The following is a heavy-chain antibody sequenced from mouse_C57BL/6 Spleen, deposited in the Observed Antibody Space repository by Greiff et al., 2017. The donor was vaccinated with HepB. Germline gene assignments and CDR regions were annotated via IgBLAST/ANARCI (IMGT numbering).Heavy chain of an antibody. CDR2: INPSNGGT. CDR1: GYTFTSYW. Sequence: QVQLQQSGTELVKPGASVKLSCKASGYTFTSYWMHWVKQRPGQGLEWIGNINPSNGGTNYNEKFESKATLTVDKSSSTAYMQLSSLTSEDSAVYYCAREGYDSWYFDVWGTGTTVTVSS. J-gene: IGHJ1*03. D-gene: IGHD2-2*01. V-gene: IGHV1-53*01. CDR3: AREGYDSWYFDV.